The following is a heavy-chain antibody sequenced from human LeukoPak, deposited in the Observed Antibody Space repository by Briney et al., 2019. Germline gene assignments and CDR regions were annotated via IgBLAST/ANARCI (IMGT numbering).Heavy chain of an antibody. CDR1: GYTFTGYY. D-gene: IGHD6-19*01. V-gene: IGHV1-2*02. CDR2: INPNSGGT. Sequence: ASVKVSCKASGYTFTGYYMHWVRQAPGQGLEWMGWINPNSGGTNYAQKFQGRVTMTRDTSISTAYMELSRLRSDDTAVYYCARGSDIAVAGTAGFDYWGQGTLVTVSS. CDR3: ARGSDIAVAGTAGFDY. J-gene: IGHJ4*02.